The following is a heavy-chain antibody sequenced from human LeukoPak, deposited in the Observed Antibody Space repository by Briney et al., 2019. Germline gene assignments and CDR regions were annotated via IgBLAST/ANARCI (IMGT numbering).Heavy chain of an antibody. CDR1: GFTFGTYG. CDR3: ARAMDV. J-gene: IGHJ6*02. V-gene: IGHV3-7*04. CDR2: IKQDGSEK. Sequence: GGSLRLPCAASGFTFGTYGMHWVRQAPGKGLEWVANIKQDGSEKYYVDSVKGRFTISRDNAKNLLYLQMNSLRAEDTAVYYCARAMDVWGQGTTVTVSS.